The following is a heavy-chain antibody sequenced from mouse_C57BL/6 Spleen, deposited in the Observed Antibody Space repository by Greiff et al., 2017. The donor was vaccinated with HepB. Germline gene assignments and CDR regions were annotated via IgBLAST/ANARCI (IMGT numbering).Heavy chain of an antibody. D-gene: IGHD2-4*01. CDR1: GYSITSGYY. CDR3: ARGWDYDDY. J-gene: IGHJ2*01. CDR2: ISYDGSN. Sequence: ESGPGLVKPSQSLSLTCSVTGYSITSGYYWNWIRQFPGNKLEWMGYISYDGSNNYNPSLKNRISITRDTSKNQFFLKLNSVTTEDTATYYCARGWDYDDYWGQGTTLTVSS. V-gene: IGHV3-6*01.